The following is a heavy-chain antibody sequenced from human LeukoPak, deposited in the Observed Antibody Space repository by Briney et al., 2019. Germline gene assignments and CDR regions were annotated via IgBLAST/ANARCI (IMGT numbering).Heavy chain of an antibody. CDR1: GGSISSGSYY. D-gene: IGHD1-26*01. V-gene: IGHV4-61*02. J-gene: IGHJ4*02. Sequence: SETLSLTCTVSGGSISSGSYYWSWIRQPAGKGLEWIGRIYTSGSTNYNPSLKSRVTISVDKSKNQFSLKLSSVTAADTAVYYCARWGYIVGAGNFDYWGQGTLVTVSS. CDR3: ARWGYIVGAGNFDY. CDR2: IYTSGST.